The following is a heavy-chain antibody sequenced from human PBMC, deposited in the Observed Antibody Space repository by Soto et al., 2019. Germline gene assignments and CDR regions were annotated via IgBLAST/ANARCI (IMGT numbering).Heavy chain of an antibody. V-gene: IGHV4-39*01. D-gene: IGHD2-15*01. Sequence: LPETLSLTCTVSGGSISSSSYYWGWIRQPPGKGLEWIGSIYYSGRTYYNPSLKSRVTISVDPSKNQFSLKLSSVTAADTAVYYCARGGGVVGEYHYYYGMDVWGQGTTVTVSS. J-gene: IGHJ6*02. CDR3: ARGGGVVGEYHYYYGMDV. CDR2: IYYSGRT. CDR1: GGSISSSSYY.